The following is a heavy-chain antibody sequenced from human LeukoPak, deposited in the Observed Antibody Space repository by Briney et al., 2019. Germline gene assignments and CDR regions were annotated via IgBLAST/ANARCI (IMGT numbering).Heavy chain of an antibody. J-gene: IGHJ4*02. D-gene: IGHD1/OR15-1a*01. CDR1: GYNFTIYW. CDR3: ASSVSQTKFDY. V-gene: IGHV5-51*01. Sequence: GESLKISCKGSGYNFTIYWIGWVRQMPGKGLEWMGIIYPGDSDTRYSPSFQGQVTISADKSISTAYLQWSSLKASDTAMYYCASSVSQTKFDYWGQGTLVTASS. CDR2: IYPGDSDT.